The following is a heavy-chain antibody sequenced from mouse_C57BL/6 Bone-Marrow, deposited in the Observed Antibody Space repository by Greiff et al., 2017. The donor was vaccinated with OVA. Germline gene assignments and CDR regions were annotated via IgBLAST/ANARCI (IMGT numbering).Heavy chain of an antibody. CDR3: ARIDGYYVRY. D-gene: IGHD2-3*01. CDR2: INPYNGGT. CDR1: GYTFTDYY. Sequence: VQLQQSGPVLVKPGASVKMSCKASGYTFTDYYMNWVKQSHGKSLEWIGVINPYNGGTSYNQKFKGKATLTVDKSSSTAYMELNSLTSEDSAVYYCARIDGYYVRYWGQGTTLTVSS. V-gene: IGHV1-19*01. J-gene: IGHJ2*01.